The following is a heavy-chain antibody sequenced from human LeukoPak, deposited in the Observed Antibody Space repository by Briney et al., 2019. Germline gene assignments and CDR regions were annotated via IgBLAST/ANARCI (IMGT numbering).Heavy chain of an antibody. Sequence: PSETLSLTCTVSGGSINSNNYYWGWIRRPPGKGLEWIGYIYYSGSTNYNPSLKSRVTISVDTSKKQFSLKLSSVTAADTAVYYCARDRLWFGEAPYAMDVWGQGTTVTVSS. V-gene: IGHV4-61*01. CDR3: ARDRLWFGEAPYAMDV. D-gene: IGHD3-10*01. CDR1: GGSINSNNYY. J-gene: IGHJ6*02. CDR2: IYYSGST.